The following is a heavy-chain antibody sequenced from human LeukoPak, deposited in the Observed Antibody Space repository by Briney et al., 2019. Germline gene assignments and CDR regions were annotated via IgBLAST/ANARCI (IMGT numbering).Heavy chain of an antibody. J-gene: IGHJ6*02. D-gene: IGHD4-17*01. Sequence: PGGSLRLSCAASGFTFRTYSMNWVRQAPGKGLEWVSYISSSSSTIHYADSVRGRSTIPRDNAKNSLYLQINSPRDEDTAVYYCARAFYGDYGMDVWGQGTTVTVSS. V-gene: IGHV3-48*02. CDR2: ISSSSSTI. CDR3: ARAFYGDYGMDV. CDR1: GFTFRTYS.